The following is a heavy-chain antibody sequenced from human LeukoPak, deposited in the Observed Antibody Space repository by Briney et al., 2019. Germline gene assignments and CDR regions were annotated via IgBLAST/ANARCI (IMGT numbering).Heavy chain of an antibody. D-gene: IGHD2-21*02. Sequence: GASVKVSCKASGGTFSSYAISWVRQAPGQGLEWMGRIIPILGIANYAQKFQGRVTITADKSTSTAYMGLSSLRSEDTAVYYCARPYCGGDCYSPFDYWGQGTLVTVSS. J-gene: IGHJ4*02. CDR1: GGTFSSYA. CDR2: IIPILGIA. V-gene: IGHV1-69*04. CDR3: ARPYCGGDCYSPFDY.